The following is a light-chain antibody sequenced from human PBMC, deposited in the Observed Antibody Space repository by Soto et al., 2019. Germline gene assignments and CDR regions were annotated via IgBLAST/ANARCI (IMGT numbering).Light chain of an antibody. CDR3: SSYTRSSTRV. CDR2: EVS. Sequence: QPVLTQPASVSGSPGQSITISCTGTSSDVGAYDYVSWYQQHPDKAPKLMIYEVSNRPSGVSNRFSGSKSVNTATLTISGLQTEDEADYYCSSYTRSSTRVFGTGTKLTVL. V-gene: IGLV2-14*03. CDR1: SSDVGAYDY. J-gene: IGLJ1*01.